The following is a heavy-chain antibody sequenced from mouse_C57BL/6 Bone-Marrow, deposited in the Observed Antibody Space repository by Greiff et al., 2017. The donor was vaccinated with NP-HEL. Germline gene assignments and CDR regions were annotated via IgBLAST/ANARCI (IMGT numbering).Heavy chain of an antibody. V-gene: IGHV5-4*03. CDR2: ISDGGSYT. J-gene: IGHJ2*01. CDR1: GFTFSSYA. Sequence: EVKLMESGGGLVKPGGSLKLSCAASGFTFSSYAMSWVRQTPEKRLEWVATISDGGSYTYYPDNVKGRFTISRDNAKNNLYLQMSHLKSEDTAMYYCARAPYYYGIDYWGQGTTLTVSS. D-gene: IGHD1-1*01. CDR3: ARAPYYYGIDY.